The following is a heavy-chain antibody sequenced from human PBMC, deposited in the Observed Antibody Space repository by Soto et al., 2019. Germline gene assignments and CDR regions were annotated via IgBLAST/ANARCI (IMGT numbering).Heavy chain of an antibody. CDR1: GYTFTKYA. V-gene: IGHV1-3*04. Sequence: ASVKVSCKASGYTFTKYAMHWVRQAPGQRLEWMGWINTGNGNTKCSQKFQDRVTITRDTSATTAYMELSSLRSEDTAVYYCTRGVVVEVAATGAEYFHHWGQGTLVTVSS. J-gene: IGHJ1*01. CDR2: INTGNGNT. CDR3: TRGVVVEVAATGAEYFHH. D-gene: IGHD2-15*01.